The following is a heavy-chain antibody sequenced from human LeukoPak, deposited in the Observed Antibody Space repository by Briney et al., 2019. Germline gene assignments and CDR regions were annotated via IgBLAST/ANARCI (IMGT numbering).Heavy chain of an antibody. D-gene: IGHD2-15*01. CDR3: ARDIVVVTPGWFDP. J-gene: IGHJ5*02. V-gene: IGHV4-61*02. CDR2: IYTSGST. Sequence: PSETLSLTCTVSSGSISSGSYYWSWIRQPAGKGLEWIGRIYTSGSTNYNPSLKSRVTISVDTSKNQFSLKLSSVTAADTAVYYCARDIVVVTPGWFDPWGQGTLVTVSS. CDR1: SGSISSGSYY.